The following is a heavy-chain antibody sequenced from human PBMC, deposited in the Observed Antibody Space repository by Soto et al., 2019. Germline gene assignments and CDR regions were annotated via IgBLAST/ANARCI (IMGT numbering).Heavy chain of an antibody. CDR1: GGSFSGYY. V-gene: IGHV4-34*01. Sequence: PSETLSLTCAVYGGSFSGYYWSWIRQPPGKGLEWIGEINHSGRTNYNPSLKSRVTISVDTSKNQFSLKLSFVTAADTAVYYCARGNQPSYYYYVMNVWGQGTTVTVSS. CDR2: INHSGRT. J-gene: IGHJ6*02. CDR3: ARGNQPSYYYYVMNV.